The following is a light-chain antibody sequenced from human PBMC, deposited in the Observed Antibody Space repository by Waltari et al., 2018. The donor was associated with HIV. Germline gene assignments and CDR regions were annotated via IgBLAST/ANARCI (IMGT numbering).Light chain of an antibody. Sequence: QSVLTQPPSASGTPGQRVTISCSGSSANVGNTVYWSQQLPGTAPKVLIYRDHPRPSGVPDRFSGSRSGTSASLDVSGLRSEDEANYFCAAWDDILSGWVFGGGTKLTVL. CDR3: AAWDDILSGWV. CDR2: RDH. J-gene: IGLJ3*02. CDR1: SANVGNT. V-gene: IGLV1-47*01.